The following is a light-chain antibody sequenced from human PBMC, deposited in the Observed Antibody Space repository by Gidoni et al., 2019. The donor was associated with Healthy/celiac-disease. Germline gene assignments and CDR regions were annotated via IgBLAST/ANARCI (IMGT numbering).Light chain of an antibody. CDR1: QSISSW. CDR2: KAS. J-gene: IGKJ2*01. CDR3: QQYNSYSGYT. Sequence: DIQLTQSPSTLSASVGDRVTITCRASQSISSWLAWYQQKPGKAPKLLIYKASSVESGVPSRFSGSGSGTEFTLTISSLQPDDFATYYCQQYNSYSGYTFGQGTKLEIK. V-gene: IGKV1-5*03.